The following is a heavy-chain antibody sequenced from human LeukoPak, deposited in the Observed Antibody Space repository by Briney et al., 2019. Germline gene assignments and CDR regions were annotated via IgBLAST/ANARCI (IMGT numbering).Heavy chain of an antibody. CDR3: ARSGSYYIGNRYNWFDP. J-gene: IGHJ5*02. CDR2: IIPIFGTA. D-gene: IGHD3-10*01. V-gene: IGHV1-69*05. Sequence: SVKVSCKASGGTFSSYAISWVRQAPGQGLEWMGRIIPIFGTANYAQKFQGRVTITTDESTSTAYMELSSLRSEDTAVYYCARSGSYYIGNRYNWFDPWGQGTLVTVSS. CDR1: GGTFSSYA.